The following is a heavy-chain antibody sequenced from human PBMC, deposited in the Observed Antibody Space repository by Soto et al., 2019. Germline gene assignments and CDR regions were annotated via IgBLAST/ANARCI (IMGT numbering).Heavy chain of an antibody. Sequence: EVQLVEFGGGLVQPGGSLKLSCAASGFTFSDSAMHWVRQASGKGLEWVGRIKTKPNNYATAYGASVQGRFTISRDDSKSTAYLQMNSLKTGDTALYYCTRSLDAECGAGSCRNWFDPWGQRILVTVSS. CDR2: IKTKPNNYAT. CDR1: GFTFSDSA. J-gene: IGHJ5*02. V-gene: IGHV3-73*01. CDR3: TRSLDAECGAGSCRNWFDP. D-gene: IGHD2-15*01.